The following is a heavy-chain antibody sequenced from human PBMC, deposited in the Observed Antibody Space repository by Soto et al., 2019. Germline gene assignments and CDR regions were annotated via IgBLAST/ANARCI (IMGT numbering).Heavy chain of an antibody. D-gene: IGHD3-10*01. CDR3: ARGRSMVRGVLFAFDI. CDR2: INHSGST. CDR1: GGSFSRYY. J-gene: IGHJ3*02. V-gene: IGHV4-34*01. Sequence: PSETLSLTCAVYGGSFSRYYWSWIRHPPGKGLEWIGEINHSGSTNYNPSLKSRVTISVDTSKNQFSLKLSSVTAADTAVYYCARGRSMVRGVLFAFDIWGEGTMVTVSS.